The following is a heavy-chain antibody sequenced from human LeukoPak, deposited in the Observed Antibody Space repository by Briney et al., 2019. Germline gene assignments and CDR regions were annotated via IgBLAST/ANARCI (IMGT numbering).Heavy chain of an antibody. J-gene: IGHJ3*01. CDR3: ARTYGDYDDAFDV. Sequence: PSETLSLTCTVSGGSISSSTYYWCWIRQPPGKGLEWIGSIYYSGSTYNNPSLKSRVTIFVDTSKNQFSLKLSSVTATDTAVYYCARTYGDYDDAFDVWGQGTMVTVSS. D-gene: IGHD4-17*01. CDR2: IYYSGST. CDR1: GGSISSSTYY. V-gene: IGHV4-39*01.